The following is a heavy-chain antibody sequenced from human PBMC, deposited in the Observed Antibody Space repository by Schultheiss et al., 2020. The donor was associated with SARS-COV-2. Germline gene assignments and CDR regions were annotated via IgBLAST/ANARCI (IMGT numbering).Heavy chain of an antibody. J-gene: IGHJ6*02. Sequence: SVKVSCKASGGTFSNSGINWVRQAPGQGLEWMGGIIPVFGTAIYAQKLQGRVTITADESTSTAYMELSTLRSEDTAVYYCAIYHGDRVDDYYYGMDVWGQGTTVTVSS. CDR1: GGTFSNSG. V-gene: IGHV1-69*13. CDR2: IIPVFGTA. D-gene: IGHD2-2*01. CDR3: AIYHGDRVDDYYYGMDV.